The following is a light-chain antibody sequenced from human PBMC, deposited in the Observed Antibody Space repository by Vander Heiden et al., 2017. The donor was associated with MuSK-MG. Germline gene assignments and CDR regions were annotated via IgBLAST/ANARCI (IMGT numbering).Light chain of an antibody. J-gene: IGLJ2*01. V-gene: IGLV2-23*02. CDR1: SSNIGSYNL. CDR3: SSYAGSNTWV. Sequence: GQSITISCTGTSSNIGSYNLVSWYQQPPGNAPKLIIYDVTQRPSGVSNRFSASKSGNTASLTTSGLQAEDETDYYCSSYAGSNTWVFGGGTKLTVL. CDR2: DVT.